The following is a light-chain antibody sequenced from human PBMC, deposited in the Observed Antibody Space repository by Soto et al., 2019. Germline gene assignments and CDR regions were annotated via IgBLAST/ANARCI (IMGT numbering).Light chain of an antibody. CDR1: QNIRTY. J-gene: IGKJ5*01. Sequence: DIQMTQSPYSLSASVGDSVTITCRASQNIRTYLNWYQQKPGRAPKLLIHSASTLESGVPSRFSGSGSGTEFTLTISSLQPEDVATYYCQEYNSYPVSFGQGTRLEIK. V-gene: IGKV1-5*01. CDR2: SAS. CDR3: QEYNSYPVS.